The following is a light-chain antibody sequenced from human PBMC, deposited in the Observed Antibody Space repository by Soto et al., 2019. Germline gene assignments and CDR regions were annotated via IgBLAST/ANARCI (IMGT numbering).Light chain of an antibody. CDR2: EGS. Sequence: QSALTQPASVSGSPGQSITISCNETSSNVGSYNLVSWYQQHPGKAPKLMIYEGSKRPSGVSNRFSGSKSGNTASLIISGLQAEDEADYYCCSYAGSSTYVFGTGTKVTVL. CDR3: CSYAGSSTYV. CDR1: SSNVGSYNL. J-gene: IGLJ1*01. V-gene: IGLV2-23*01.